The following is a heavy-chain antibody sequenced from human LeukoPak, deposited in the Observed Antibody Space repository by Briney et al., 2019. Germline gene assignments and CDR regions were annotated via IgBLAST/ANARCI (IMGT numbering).Heavy chain of an antibody. D-gene: IGHD2-2*01. J-gene: IGHJ4*02. Sequence: GGSLRLSCAASGFIVSGNYMSWVRQSPGKGLEWVSVIYADGSTYYADSVKGRFTISRDNYKNTVYLQMNSLRADDTAVYFCARGGISRMMRGLTWFDYWGQGTLVTVSS. V-gene: IGHV3-53*01. CDR1: GFIVSGNY. CDR3: ARGGISRMMRGLTWFDY. CDR2: IYADGST.